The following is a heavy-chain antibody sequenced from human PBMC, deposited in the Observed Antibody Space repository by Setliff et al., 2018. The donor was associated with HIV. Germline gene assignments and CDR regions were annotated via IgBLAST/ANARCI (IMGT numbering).Heavy chain of an antibody. D-gene: IGHD6-19*01. V-gene: IGHV3-21*01. Sequence: GGSLRLSCAASGFSFPSYEMNWVRQAPGKGLEWVSPITGSGSYIYYADSVKGRFTISRDNAKKSLYLQMNSLRAEDTAVYFCARDRDQGYSSGWPRDWGQGTLVTVSS. CDR3: ARDRDQGYSSGWPRD. CDR1: GFSFPSYE. CDR2: ITGSGSYI. J-gene: IGHJ4*02.